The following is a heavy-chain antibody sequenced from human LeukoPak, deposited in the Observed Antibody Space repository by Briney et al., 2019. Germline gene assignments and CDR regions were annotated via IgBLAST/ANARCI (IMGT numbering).Heavy chain of an antibody. CDR2: INSDGSST. J-gene: IGHJ4*02. CDR1: GFTVSSNY. V-gene: IGHV3-74*01. Sequence: PGGSLRLSCAASGFTVSSNYMSWVRQAPGEGLVWVSFINSDGSSTSYADYVKGRFTISRDNARNTLYLQMNSLRVEDTAVYYCARDGSLPDYWGQGTLVTVSS. CDR3: ARDGSLPDY.